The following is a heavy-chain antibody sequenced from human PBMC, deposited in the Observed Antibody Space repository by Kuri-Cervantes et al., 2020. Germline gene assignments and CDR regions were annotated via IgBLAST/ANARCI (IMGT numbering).Heavy chain of an antibody. V-gene: IGHV4-30-4*01. Sequence: LRLSCTVSGGSISSSSYYWSWIRQPPGKGLEWIGYIYYSGSTYYNPSLKSRVTISVDTSKNQFSLKLSSVTAADTAVYYCASMTTGNFDYWGQGTLVTVSS. J-gene: IGHJ4*02. CDR3: ASMTTGNFDY. D-gene: IGHD4-17*01. CDR2: IYYSGST. CDR1: GGSISSSSYY.